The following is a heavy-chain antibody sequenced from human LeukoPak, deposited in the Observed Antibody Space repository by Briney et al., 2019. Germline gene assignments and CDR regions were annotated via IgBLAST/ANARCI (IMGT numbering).Heavy chain of an antibody. CDR1: GFTFSSCW. D-gene: IGHD1-26*01. J-gene: IGHJ4*02. CDR3: ARLMGERSLFDY. V-gene: IGHV3-7*02. Sequence: GGSLRLSCAASGFTFSSCWMTWVRQAPGKGLEWVANIKQDGNEKYYVDSVKGRFSISRDNAKNSVYLQMNSLRAVDTAVYYCARLMGERSLFDYWGQGVLVTVSS. CDR2: IKQDGNEK.